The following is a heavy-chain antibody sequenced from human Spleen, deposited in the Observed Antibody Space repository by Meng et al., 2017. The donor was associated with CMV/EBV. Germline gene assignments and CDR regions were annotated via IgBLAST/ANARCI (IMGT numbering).Heavy chain of an antibody. CDR3: ARRYGAAAYNWFDP. D-gene: IGHD4-17*01. J-gene: IGHJ5*02. CDR2: IHHSGST. V-gene: IGHV4-34*01. Sequence: VAGLLYPAETLSLTCAFSGLSFRGYCWRWVRQPPGKGLEWIWEIHHSGSTNYNPSLKSRVTISVDTSKNQFSLKLSSVTAADTAVYSCARRYGAAAYNWFDPWGQGTLVTVSS. CDR1: GLSFRGYC.